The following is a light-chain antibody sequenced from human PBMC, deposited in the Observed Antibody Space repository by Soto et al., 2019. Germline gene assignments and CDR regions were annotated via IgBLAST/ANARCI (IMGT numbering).Light chain of an antibody. V-gene: IGLV1-44*01. CDR1: TSNIGSNA. J-gene: IGLJ2*01. Sequence: QSVLTQPPSASGTPGQRVTCSCSGSTSNIGSNAVNWYQQLPGTPPKLLIDTNDRRPSGVPDRFSGSKSGPSASLAISGLQCEDVADYYCTAWDDSLHGRLFGGGTKVTVL. CDR3: TAWDDSLHGRL. CDR2: TND.